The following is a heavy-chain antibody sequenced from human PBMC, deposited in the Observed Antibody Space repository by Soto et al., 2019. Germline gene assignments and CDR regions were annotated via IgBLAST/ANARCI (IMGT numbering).Heavy chain of an antibody. CDR2: IWYDGSNK. D-gene: IGHD2-15*01. CDR1: GFTFSSYG. V-gene: IGHV3-33*01. Sequence: QVQLVESGGGVVQPGRSLRLSCEASGFTFSSYGMHWVRQAPGKGLEWVAVIWYDGSNKYYADSVKGRFTISRDNSKNTLYLQMNSLRAEDTAVYYCARDRAATPDYWGQGTLVTVSS. J-gene: IGHJ4*02. CDR3: ARDRAATPDY.